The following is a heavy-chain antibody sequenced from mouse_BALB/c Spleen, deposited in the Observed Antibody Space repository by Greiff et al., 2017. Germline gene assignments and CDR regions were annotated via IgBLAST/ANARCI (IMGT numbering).Heavy chain of an antibody. CDR1: GFTFSSYT. CDR3: ARHYYGSSWYFDV. V-gene: IGHV5-12-2*01. J-gene: IGHJ1*01. CDR2: ISNGGGST. D-gene: IGHD1-1*01. Sequence: VQRVESGGGLVQPGGSLKLSCAASGFTFSSYTMSWVRQTPEKGLEWVAYISNGGGSTYYPDTVKGRFTISRDNAKNTLYLQMSSLKSEDTAMYYCARHYYGSSWYFDVWGAGTTVTVSS.